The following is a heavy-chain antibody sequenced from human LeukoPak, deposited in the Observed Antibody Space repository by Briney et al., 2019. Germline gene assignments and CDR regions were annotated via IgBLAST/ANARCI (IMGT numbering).Heavy chain of an antibody. V-gene: IGHV3-21*01. CDR1: GFTFSSYN. CDR3: ARSRVRMRAFYYDY. CDR2: ISSSSSYI. J-gene: IGHJ4*02. Sequence: PGGSLRLSCAASGFTFSSYNMNWVRQAPGKGLEWVSSISSSSSYIYYADSVKGRFTISRDNAKNSLYLQMNSLRAEDTAVYYCARSRVRMRAFYYDYWGQGTLVTVSS. D-gene: IGHD2-2*01.